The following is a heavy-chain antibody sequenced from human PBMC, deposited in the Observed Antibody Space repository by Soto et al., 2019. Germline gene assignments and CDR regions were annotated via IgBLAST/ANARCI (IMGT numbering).Heavy chain of an antibody. Sequence: GASVKISCKASGYTFTSYYMHWVRQAPGQGLEWMGIINPSGGSTSYAQKFQGRVTMTRDTSTSTVYMELSSLRSEDTAVYYCARGDYYYDSSGYYHGRYYFDYWGQGTLVTVSS. CDR1: GYTFTSYY. D-gene: IGHD3-22*01. J-gene: IGHJ4*02. CDR2: INPSGGST. CDR3: ARGDYYYDSSGYYHGRYYFDY. V-gene: IGHV1-46*01.